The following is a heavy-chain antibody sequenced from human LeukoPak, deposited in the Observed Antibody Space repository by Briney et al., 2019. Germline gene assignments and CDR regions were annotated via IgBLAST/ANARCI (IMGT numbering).Heavy chain of an antibody. CDR3: ARDWYYYDSSGYYVDAFDI. Sequence: SQTLSLTCAISGDSVSSNSAAWNWIRQSPSRGLEWLGRTYYRSKWYNDYAVSVKSRITINPDTSKNQFSLQLNSVTPEDTAVYYRARDWYYYDSSGYYVDAFDIWGQGTMVTVSS. CDR2: TYYRSKWYN. V-gene: IGHV6-1*01. J-gene: IGHJ3*02. D-gene: IGHD3-22*01. CDR1: GDSVSSNSAA.